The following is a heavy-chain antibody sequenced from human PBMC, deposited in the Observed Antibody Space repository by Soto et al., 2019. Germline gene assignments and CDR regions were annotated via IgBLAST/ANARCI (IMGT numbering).Heavy chain of an antibody. CDR3: ARTVIGGFDY. J-gene: IGHJ4*02. CDR2: IYHSGST. Sequence: SETLSLTCAVSGGSISSGGYSWSWIRQPPGKGLEWIGYIYHSGSTYYNPSLKSRVTISVDRSKNQFSLKLSSVTAADTAVYYCARTVIGGFDYWGQGTLVTVSS. V-gene: IGHV4-30-2*01. D-gene: IGHD3-16*02. CDR1: GGSISSGGYS.